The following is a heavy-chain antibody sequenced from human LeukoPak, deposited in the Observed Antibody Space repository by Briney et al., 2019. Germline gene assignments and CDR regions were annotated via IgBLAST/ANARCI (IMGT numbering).Heavy chain of an antibody. CDR3: ARLVCTSANCYAPSHLDY. CDR2: TYHRGSP. CDR1: GGAISSGDYF. J-gene: IGHJ4*02. D-gene: IGHD2-2*01. Sequence: PSETLSLTCTVSGGAISSGDYFWSWIRQPPGKALEWIAYTYHRGSPFYKSSLKSRVTTSVDTSKNQFSLKLSSMTAADTAVYYCARLVCTSANCYAPSHLDYRGQGILVTVSS. V-gene: IGHV4-30-4*01.